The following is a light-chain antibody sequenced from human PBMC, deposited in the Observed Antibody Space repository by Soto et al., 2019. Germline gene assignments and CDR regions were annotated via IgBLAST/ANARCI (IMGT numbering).Light chain of an antibody. J-gene: IGKJ1*01. CDR1: QSISSY. Sequence: DSQMTQSPSSLSASVGDRVTITCRASQSISSYLNWYQQKPGKAPKLLIYAASSLQSGVPSRFSGSGSGTDFTLTISSLQPEDFATYYCQQSYSTPGTFGQGTKVDI. CDR2: AAS. CDR3: QQSYSTPGT. V-gene: IGKV1-39*01.